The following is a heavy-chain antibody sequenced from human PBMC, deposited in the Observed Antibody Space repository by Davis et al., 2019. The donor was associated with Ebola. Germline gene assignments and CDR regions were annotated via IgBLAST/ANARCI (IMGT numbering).Heavy chain of an antibody. CDR1: GGSFSGYY. J-gene: IGHJ6*02. D-gene: IGHD4-17*01. Sequence: GGSLRLSCAVYGGSFSGYYWSWIRQPPGKGLEWVSYISSSGSTIYYADSVKGRFTISRDNAKNSLYLQMNSLRAEDTAVYYCARDPTVTPGYYGMDVWGQGTTVTVSS. CDR3: ARDPTVTPGYYGMDV. CDR2: ISSSGSTI. V-gene: IGHV3-11*01.